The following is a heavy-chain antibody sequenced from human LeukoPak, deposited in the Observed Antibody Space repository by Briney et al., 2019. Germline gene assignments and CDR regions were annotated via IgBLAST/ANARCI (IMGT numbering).Heavy chain of an antibody. J-gene: IGHJ3*01. CDR3: ARERNYGDYGNAFDV. V-gene: IGHV1-2*02. CDR2: INPKRGVT. CDR1: GYTFTDYY. Sequence: ASVKVSCQASGYTFTDYYIHWMRQAPGQGLEWMGWINPKRGVTNYAQKFQGRVTMTRDTSITTAYMELTRLRSDDTTIYYCARERNYGDYGNAFDVWGQRTKVTVSS. D-gene: IGHD4-17*01.